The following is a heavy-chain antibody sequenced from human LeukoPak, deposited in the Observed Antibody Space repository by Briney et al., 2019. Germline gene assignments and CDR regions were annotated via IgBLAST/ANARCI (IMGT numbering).Heavy chain of an antibody. J-gene: IGHJ4*02. CDR2: INHSGST. Sequence: SETLSLTCAVYGGSFSGYYWSWIRQPPGKGLEWIGEINHSGSTNYNPSLKSRVTISVDTSKNQFSLKLSSVTAADTAVYYCARRWGYGDYRSVYYFDYWGQGTLVTVSS. CDR1: GGSFSGYY. CDR3: ARRWGYGDYRSVYYFDY. D-gene: IGHD4-17*01. V-gene: IGHV4-34*01.